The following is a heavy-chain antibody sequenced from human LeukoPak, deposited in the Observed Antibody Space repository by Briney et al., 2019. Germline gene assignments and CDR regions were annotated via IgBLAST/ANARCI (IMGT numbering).Heavy chain of an antibody. J-gene: IGHJ4*02. CDR1: AGSISSYY. CDR3: ARMYSSGWSGHFDY. V-gene: IGHV4-59*01. CDR2: IYHSGST. Sequence: SETLSLTCTVSAGSISSYYWIWIRQPPGKGLEWIGYIYHSGSTNYNPSLKSRVTISIDTSRIQFSLKLSFVTAADTAVYYCARMYSSGWSGHFDYWGQGTLVTVSS. D-gene: IGHD6-19*01.